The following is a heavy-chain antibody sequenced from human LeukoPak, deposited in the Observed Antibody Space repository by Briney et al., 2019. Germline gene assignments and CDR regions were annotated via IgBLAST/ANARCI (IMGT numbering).Heavy chain of an antibody. J-gene: IGHJ1*01. CDR2: IYPGDSDT. D-gene: IGHD6-13*01. CDR3: AGLHSSSLVVGYFQH. Sequence: GESLKISCKGSGYSFTSYWIGWVRQMPGKGLEWMGIIYPGDSDTRYSPSFQGQVTISADKSISTAYLQWSSLKASDTAMYYCAGLHSSSLVVGYFQHWGQGTLVTVSS. V-gene: IGHV5-51*01. CDR1: GYSFTSYW.